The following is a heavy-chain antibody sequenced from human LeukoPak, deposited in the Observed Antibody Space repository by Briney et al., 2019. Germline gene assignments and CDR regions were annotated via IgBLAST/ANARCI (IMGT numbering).Heavy chain of an antibody. CDR2: INHSGST. J-gene: IGHJ3*02. Sequence: SETLSLTCAVYGGSFNGYYWSWIPDPPGKGLEWSGEINHSGSTNYNPYLKSRVTISVDTSKNQFSLKLSSVTAADTAVYYCARLVTAIPSDDAFDIWGQGTMVTVAS. CDR1: GGSFNGYY. D-gene: IGHD2-21*02. CDR3: ARLVTAIPSDDAFDI. V-gene: IGHV4-34*01.